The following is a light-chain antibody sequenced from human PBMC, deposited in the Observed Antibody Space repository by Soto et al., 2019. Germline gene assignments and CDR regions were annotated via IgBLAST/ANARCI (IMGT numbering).Light chain of an antibody. J-gene: IGKJ2*01. CDR2: GAS. V-gene: IGKV3-20*01. CDR1: QSVSSSY. Sequence: EIVLTQSPGILSLSPGERATLSCRASQSVSSSYLAWYQQKPGQAPRLLIFGASSRATGIPDRFSGRESGTDFTLTITTLEPEDSAVYFCQQYASSPYTFGQGTKVDIK. CDR3: QQYASSPYT.